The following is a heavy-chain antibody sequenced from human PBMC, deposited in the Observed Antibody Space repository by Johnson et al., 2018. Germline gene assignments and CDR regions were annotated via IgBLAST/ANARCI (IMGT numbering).Heavy chain of an antibody. J-gene: IGHJ6*02. CDR1: GGSVSSGTYY. CDR2: IHHSGST. CDR3: ARDRGSKSTIGYYGVDV. V-gene: IGHV4-61*01. Sequence: QVQLQEAGPGLVKPSETLSLTCTVSGGSVSSGTYYWSWIRQSPGKGLEWIGYIHHSGSTTYNPSLKSRVTIAVDTSKNQFSRKLRSVTAADTAVYYCARDRGSKSTIGYYGVDVWGQGTTVTVSS. D-gene: IGHD5/OR15-5a*01.